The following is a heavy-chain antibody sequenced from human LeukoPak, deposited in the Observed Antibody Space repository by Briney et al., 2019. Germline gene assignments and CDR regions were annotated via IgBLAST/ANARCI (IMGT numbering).Heavy chain of an antibody. CDR1: GFTFSASA. Sequence: GGSLRLSCAASGFTFSASAVHWVRQASGRGLGWIGRIRTKPNNYATAYGASVKGRFTISRDDSKNITYLQMNSLKTEDTAVYYCTRRDNWFDPWGQGALVTVSS. CDR2: IRTKPNNYAT. J-gene: IGHJ5*02. CDR3: TRRDNWFDP. V-gene: IGHV3-73*01.